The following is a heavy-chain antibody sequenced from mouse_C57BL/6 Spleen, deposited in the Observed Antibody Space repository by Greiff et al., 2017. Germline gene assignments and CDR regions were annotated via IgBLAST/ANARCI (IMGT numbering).Heavy chain of an antibody. Sequence: QVQLQQPGAELVKPGASVKMSCKASGYTFTSYWITWVKQRPGQGLEWIGDIYPGSGSTNYNEKFKSKATLTVDTSSSTAYMQLSSLTSEDSAVYYCARSTTSVVYFDYWGQGTTLPVSS. V-gene: IGHV1-55*01. CDR3: ARSTTSVVYFDY. D-gene: IGHD1-1*01. J-gene: IGHJ2*01. CDR2: IYPGSGST. CDR1: GYTFTSYW.